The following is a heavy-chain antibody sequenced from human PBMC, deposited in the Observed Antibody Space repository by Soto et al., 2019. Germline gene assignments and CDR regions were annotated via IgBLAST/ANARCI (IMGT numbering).Heavy chain of an antibody. J-gene: IGHJ6*02. CDR1: GYSFTIYW. D-gene: IGHD3-3*01. CDR3: AXGDYDFWSGYFSRGMDV. V-gene: IGHV5-51*01. CDR2: IYPGDSDT. Sequence: GESLKISCKGSGYSFTIYWIGWVRQMPGKGLEWMGIIYPGDSDTRYSPSFQGQVTISADKSISTAYLQWSSLKASDTAMYYCAXGDYDFWSGYFSRGMDVWGQGTTVTVSS.